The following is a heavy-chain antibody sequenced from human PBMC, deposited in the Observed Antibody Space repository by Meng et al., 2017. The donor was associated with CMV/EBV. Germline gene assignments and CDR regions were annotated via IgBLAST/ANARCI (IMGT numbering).Heavy chain of an antibody. CDR2: IYYSGST. D-gene: IGHD3-3*01. V-gene: IGHV4-59*01. Sequence: SETLSLTCTVSGGSISSYYWSWIRQPPGKGLEWIGYIYYSGSTNYNPSLKSRVTISVDTSKNQFSLKLSSVTAADTAVYYCARLEAPPHGMDVWGQGTTVTVSS. J-gene: IGHJ6*02. CDR3: ARLEAPPHGMDV. CDR1: GGSISSYY.